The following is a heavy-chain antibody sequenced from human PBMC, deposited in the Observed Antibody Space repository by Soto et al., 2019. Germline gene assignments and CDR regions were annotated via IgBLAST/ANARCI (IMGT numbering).Heavy chain of an antibody. Sequence: VQLVESGGGLIQAGGSLRLSCAVSGFTVSNNFMMWVRQAPGKGLEWVSLIYSGGSISYADSVKGRFTISRDGSMNMLFLQLNSLTAEDTAVYYCARDGNGQRGSPHWGQGTLGTVSS. CDR1: GFTVSNNF. V-gene: IGHV3-53*02. J-gene: IGHJ4*02. D-gene: IGHD3-16*01. CDR3: ARDGNGQRGSPH. CDR2: IYSGGSI.